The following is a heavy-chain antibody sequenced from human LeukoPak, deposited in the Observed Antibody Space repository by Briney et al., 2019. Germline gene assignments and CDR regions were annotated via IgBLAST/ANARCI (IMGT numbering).Heavy chain of an antibody. CDR1: GFTFDDYT. J-gene: IGHJ6*03. CDR2: ISWDGGST. Sequence: GGSLRLSCAASGFTFDDYTMHRVRQAPGKGLEWVSLISWDGGSTYYADSVKGRFTISRDNSKNSLYLQMNSLRTEDTALYYCAKEMAATSYYYYYMDVWGKGTTVTVSS. D-gene: IGHD5-12*01. V-gene: IGHV3-43*01. CDR3: AKEMAATSYYYYYMDV.